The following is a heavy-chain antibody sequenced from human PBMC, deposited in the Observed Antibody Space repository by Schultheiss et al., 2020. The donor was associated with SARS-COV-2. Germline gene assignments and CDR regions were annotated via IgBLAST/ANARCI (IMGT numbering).Heavy chain of an antibody. D-gene: IGHD3-16*02. J-gene: IGHJ6*02. CDR1: GFTFSSYA. Sequence: GGSLRLSCAASGFTFSSYAMHWVRQAPGKGLEWVAVISYDGSNKYYADSVKGRFTISRDNSKNTLYLQMNSLRAEDTAVYYCAKDLMITFGGVIAAGGMDVWGQGTTVTVSS. CDR3: AKDLMITFGGVIAAGGMDV. CDR2: ISYDGSNK. V-gene: IGHV3-30*04.